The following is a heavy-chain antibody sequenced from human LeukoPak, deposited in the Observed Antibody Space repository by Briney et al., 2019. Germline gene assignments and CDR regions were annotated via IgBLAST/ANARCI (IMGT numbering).Heavy chain of an antibody. J-gene: IGHJ4*02. CDR1: GGSFSGYY. CDR2: INHSGST. V-gene: IGHV4-34*01. D-gene: IGHD3-10*01. Sequence: SEALSLTCAVYGGSFSGYYWSWIRQPPGKGLEWIGEINHSGSTNYNPSLKSRVTISVDTSKNQFSLKLSSVTAADTAVYYCARHGTPLRYGSGNYYKGAPFDYWGQGTLVTVSS. CDR3: ARHGTPLRYGSGNYYKGAPFDY.